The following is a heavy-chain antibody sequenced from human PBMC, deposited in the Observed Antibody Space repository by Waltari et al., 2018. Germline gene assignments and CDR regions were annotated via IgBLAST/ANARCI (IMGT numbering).Heavy chain of an antibody. D-gene: IGHD1-26*01. CDR1: GFTFSSYG. Sequence: QVQLVESGGGVVQPGRSLRLSCAASGFTFSSYGMHWVRQAPGKGLEWVAVIWYDGSNKYYADSVKGRFTISRDNSKNTLYLQMNSLRAEDTAVYYCARDGGELPPLDYYYGMDVWGQGTTVTVSS. CDR2: IWYDGSNK. CDR3: ARDGGELPPLDYYYGMDV. J-gene: IGHJ6*02. V-gene: IGHV3-33*01.